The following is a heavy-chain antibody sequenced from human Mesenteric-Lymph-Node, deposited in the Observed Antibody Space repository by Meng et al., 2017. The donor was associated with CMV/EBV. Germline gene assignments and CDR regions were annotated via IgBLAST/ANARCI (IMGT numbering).Heavy chain of an antibody. Sequence: GESLKISCKGSGYAFTNYWIGWVRQMPGKGLEWMGIINPGDSATRYSPSFQGQVTMSVDKSISTAYLHWSGLRASDTALYYCARESTTFFHYWGQGTLVTVSS. V-gene: IGHV5-51*01. J-gene: IGHJ4*02. CDR3: ARESTTFFHY. CDR2: INPGDSAT. D-gene: IGHD5/OR15-5a*01. CDR1: GYAFTNYW.